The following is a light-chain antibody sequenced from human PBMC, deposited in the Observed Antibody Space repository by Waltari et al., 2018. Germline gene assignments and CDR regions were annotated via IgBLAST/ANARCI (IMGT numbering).Light chain of an antibody. CDR1: NSNIGSNT. Sequence: QSVLTQPPSASGTPSQGVTISCSGSNSNIGSNTVSWYQQFPGTAPQLLIHTGTQRPSGAPARFSGSKSGTSASLAISALQSGDEAHYFCAAWDDSLGGRVFGGGTKVTVI. V-gene: IGLV1-44*01. J-gene: IGLJ3*02. CDR2: TGT. CDR3: AAWDDSLGGRV.